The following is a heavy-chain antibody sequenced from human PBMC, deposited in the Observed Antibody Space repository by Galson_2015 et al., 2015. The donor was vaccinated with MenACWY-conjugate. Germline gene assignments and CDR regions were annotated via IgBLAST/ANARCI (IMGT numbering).Heavy chain of an antibody. CDR2: IYDSGTT. CDR3: AREFSY. J-gene: IGHJ4*02. V-gene: IGHV4-61*08. D-gene: IGHD2/OR15-2a*01. CDR1: GGSPRRRGFY. Sequence: GTPFPTSPVSGGSPRRRGFYWARVPAPPGEGPGWIGLIYDSGTTKYNPSLKGRVTISLDTSKNQVSLKLSSVTAADTAVYYCAREFSYWGQGTLVTVSS.